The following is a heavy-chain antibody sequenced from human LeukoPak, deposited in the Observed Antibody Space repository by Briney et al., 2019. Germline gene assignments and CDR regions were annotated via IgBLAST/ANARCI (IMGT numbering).Heavy chain of an antibody. D-gene: IGHD1-14*01. CDR2: ISGSGGSI. J-gene: IGHJ4*02. CDR3: AKATGYLL. V-gene: IGHV3-23*01. Sequence: GGSLRLSCEASGFTFSSYGMSWVRQAPGKGLEWVSGISGSGGSIYYADSVKGRFTISRDNSKNTLYLHMKSLSAEDTAVYYCAKATGYLLWGQGTLVTVSS. CDR1: GFTFSSYG.